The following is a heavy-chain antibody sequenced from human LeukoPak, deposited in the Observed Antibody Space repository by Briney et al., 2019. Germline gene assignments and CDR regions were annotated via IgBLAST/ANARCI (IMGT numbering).Heavy chain of an antibody. D-gene: IGHD3-10*01. V-gene: IGHV1-2*02. CDR2: ISPRSGDT. CDR3: ARGREIHGGSDTKLDDY. Sequence: ASVKVSCKASGYSFTDYYMHWVRQAPGEGGEWMGWISPRSGDTSYAQKFQGRVTLTRDTSINTVDMDLSGITCDDTAVFYCARGREIHGGSDTKLDDYCGQGTLVTVSS. CDR1: GYSFTDYY. J-gene: IGHJ4*02.